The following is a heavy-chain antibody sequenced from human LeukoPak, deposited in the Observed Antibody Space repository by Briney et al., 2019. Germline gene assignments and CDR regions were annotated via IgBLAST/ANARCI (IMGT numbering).Heavy chain of an antibody. V-gene: IGHV4-59*08. CDR2: IYYSGST. J-gene: IGHJ4*02. CDR3: ARLLNGSYDDY. Sequence: PSETLSLTCSVSGGAISSYYWSWIRQPPRKGLEWIGYIYYSGSTNYNPSLKSRVTISVDTSKNQFSLKLSSVTAADTAVYYCARLLNGSYDDYWGQGTLVTVSS. CDR1: GGAISSYY. D-gene: IGHD1-26*01.